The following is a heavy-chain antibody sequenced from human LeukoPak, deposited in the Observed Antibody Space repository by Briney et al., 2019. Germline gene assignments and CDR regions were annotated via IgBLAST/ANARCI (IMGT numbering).Heavy chain of an antibody. CDR3: ARELEGKDYYMDV. D-gene: IGHD5-24*01. CDR1: GGSISSGGYY. CDR2: IYYSGST. V-gene: IGHV4-31*03. J-gene: IGHJ6*03. Sequence: SETLSLTCTVSGGSISSGGYYWSWIRQHPGKGLEWIGYIYYSGSTYYNPSLKSRVTISVDTSKNQFSLKLSSVTAADTAVYYCARELEGKDYYMDVWGKGTTVTVSS.